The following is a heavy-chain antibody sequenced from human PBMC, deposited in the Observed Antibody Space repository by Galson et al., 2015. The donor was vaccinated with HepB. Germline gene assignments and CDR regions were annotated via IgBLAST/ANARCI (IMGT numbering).Heavy chain of an antibody. Sequence: SLRLSCAASGFTFSSYWMSRVRQAPGKGLEWVANIKQDGSEKYYVDSVKGRFTISRDNAKNSLYLQMNSLRAEDTAVYYSARVGGYSYGADYWGQGTLVTVSS. V-gene: IGHV3-7*03. CDR1: GFTFSSYW. CDR3: ARVGGYSYGADY. CDR2: IKQDGSEK. J-gene: IGHJ4*02. D-gene: IGHD5-18*01.